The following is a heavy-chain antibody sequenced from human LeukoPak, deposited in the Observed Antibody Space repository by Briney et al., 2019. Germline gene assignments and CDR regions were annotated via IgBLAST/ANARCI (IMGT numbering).Heavy chain of an antibody. J-gene: IGHJ6*03. CDR1: GGSIGSSSYY. CDR3: ARHVSRYDSIDNSYYYYMDV. D-gene: IGHD3-22*01. Sequence: PSETLSLTCTVSGGSIGSSSYYWGWIRRPPGKGLEWIGSMYYSGSTYYNPSLKSRVTISVDTSKNRFSLNLSSVTAADTAVYYCARHVSRYDSIDNSYYYYMDVWGKGTSVTISS. V-gene: IGHV4-39*01. CDR2: MYYSGST.